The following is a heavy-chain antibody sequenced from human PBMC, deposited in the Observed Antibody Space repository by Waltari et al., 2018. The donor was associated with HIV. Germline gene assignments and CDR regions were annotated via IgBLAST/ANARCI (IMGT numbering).Heavy chain of an antibody. Sequence: QVQLVQSGAEVKKPGASVTVSCKASGYTFSAYYMHWVRQAPGQGLEWMGWINPNSGGTRYAEKFQGRVTMTRDTSISTAYMELSRLRFDDTAVYYCARVFRGTVNYFDSRLGHWGQGTLVTVSS. V-gene: IGHV1-2*02. J-gene: IGHJ5*02. CDR1: GYTFSAYY. CDR3: ARVFRGTVNYFDSRLGH. D-gene: IGHD3-22*01. CDR2: INPNSGGT.